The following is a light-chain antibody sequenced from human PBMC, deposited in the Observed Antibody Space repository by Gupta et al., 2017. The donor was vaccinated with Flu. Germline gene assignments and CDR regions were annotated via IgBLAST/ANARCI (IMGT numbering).Light chain of an antibody. Sequence: DIQMTQYPSSLSASVGDRVTITCRASQGVSSWVAWYQHKPDKAPQSLIYGSSSLQSGVPSRFSGSGSGTDFTLTINSLQPEDVGTYYCQQYKAYPLTFGGGTKVEIK. CDR2: GSS. CDR3: QQYKAYPLT. J-gene: IGKJ4*01. V-gene: IGKV1D-16*01. CDR1: QGVSSW.